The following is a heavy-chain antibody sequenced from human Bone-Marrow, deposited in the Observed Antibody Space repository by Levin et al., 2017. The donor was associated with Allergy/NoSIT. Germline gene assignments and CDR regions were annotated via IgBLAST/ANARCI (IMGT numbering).Heavy chain of an antibody. CDR2: INHSGST. Sequence: GSLRLSCAVYGGSFSGYYWSWIRQPPGKGLEWIGEINHSGSTNYNPSLKSRVTISVDTSKNQFSLKLSSVTAADTAVYYCARGRGGYYYDSSGYRNYYYYGMDVWGQGTTVTVSS. CDR3: ARGRGGYYYDSSGYRNYYYYGMDV. V-gene: IGHV4-34*01. D-gene: IGHD3-22*01. CDR1: GGSFSGYY. J-gene: IGHJ6*02.